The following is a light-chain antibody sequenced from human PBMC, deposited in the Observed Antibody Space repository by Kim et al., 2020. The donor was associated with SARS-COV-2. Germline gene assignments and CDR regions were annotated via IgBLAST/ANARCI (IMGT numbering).Light chain of an antibody. V-gene: IGKV3-20*01. CDR2: GAT. Sequence: SLSPGERATLYCRTSECVKSSYSAWYQQKRGQPPRLLIYGATSRATGIPNRFSGSGSGTNFTLTISRLEPEDFAVYYCQQYGTSFIFGGGTRVEI. CDR1: ECVKSSY. CDR3: QQYGTSFI. J-gene: IGKJ4*01.